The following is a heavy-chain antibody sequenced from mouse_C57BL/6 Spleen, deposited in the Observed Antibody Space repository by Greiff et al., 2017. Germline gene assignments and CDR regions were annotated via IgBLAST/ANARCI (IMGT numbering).Heavy chain of an antibody. D-gene: IGHD1-1*01. Sequence: VKLVESGPGLVQPSQSLSITCTVSGFSLTSYGVHWVRQSPGKGLEWLGVIWSGGSTDYNAAFMSSLSITKDNSKIQVFFKLNSLQADDTAIYYCAKAATVVADWDFGVWGTGTTVTVSA. J-gene: IGHJ1*03. CDR3: AKAATVVADWDFGV. CDR1: GFSLTSYG. CDR2: IWSGGST. V-gene: IGHV2-5*01.